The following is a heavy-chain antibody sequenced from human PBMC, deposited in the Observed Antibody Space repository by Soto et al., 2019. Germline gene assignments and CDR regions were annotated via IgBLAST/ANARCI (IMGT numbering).Heavy chain of an antibody. D-gene: IGHD6-6*01. CDR3: ARMGSSIAARPDARGSWYRWVVGMDV. Sequence: GASVKVSCKASGGTFSSYAISWVRQAPGQGLEWMGGIIPIFGTANYAQKFQGRVTITADESTSTAYMELSSLRSEDTAVYYCARMGSSIAARPDARGSWYRWVVGMDVWGQGTTVTVSS. V-gene: IGHV1-69*13. J-gene: IGHJ6*02. CDR2: IIPIFGTA. CDR1: GGTFSSYA.